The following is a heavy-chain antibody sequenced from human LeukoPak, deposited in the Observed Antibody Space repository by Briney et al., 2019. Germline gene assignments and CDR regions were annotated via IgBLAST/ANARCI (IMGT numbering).Heavy chain of an antibody. CDR2: IYYSGST. Sequence: PSETLSLTCTVSGVSISSGGYYWSWIRQHPGKGLEWIGYIYYSGSTYYNPSLQSRVTISVDTSKNQFSLKLSSVTAADTAVYYCAREGVAGWGLYGMDVWGQGTTVTVSS. V-gene: IGHV4-31*03. CDR3: AREGVAGWGLYGMDV. D-gene: IGHD6-19*01. J-gene: IGHJ6*02. CDR1: GVSISSGGYY.